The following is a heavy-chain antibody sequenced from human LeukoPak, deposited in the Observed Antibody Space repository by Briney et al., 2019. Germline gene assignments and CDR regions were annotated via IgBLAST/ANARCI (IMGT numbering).Heavy chain of an antibody. Sequence: PSETLSLTCTASGGSISSYYWSWIRQPPGKGLEWIGSIYYSGSTNYNPSLKSGVTTSLETSKNQFSLKLRSGPAAATTVYYFAVDFRFWGQGTLVTVSS. CDR2: IYYSGST. J-gene: IGHJ4*02. V-gene: IGHV4-59*01. CDR1: GGSISSYY. CDR3: AVDFRF.